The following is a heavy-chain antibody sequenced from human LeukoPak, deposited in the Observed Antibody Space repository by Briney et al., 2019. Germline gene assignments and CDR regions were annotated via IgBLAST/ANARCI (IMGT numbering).Heavy chain of an antibody. J-gene: IGHJ3*02. Sequence: GGSLRLSCAASGFTFSSYEMNWVRQAPGKGLEWVSYISSSGSTIYYADSVKGRFTISRDNAKNSLYLQMNSLKASDTAMYYCARRAHDFVWGSNNYDVFDIWGQGTMVTVPS. D-gene: IGHD3-16*01. CDR1: GFTFSSYE. CDR2: ISSSGSTI. CDR3: ARRAHDFVWGSNNYDVFDI. V-gene: IGHV3-48*03.